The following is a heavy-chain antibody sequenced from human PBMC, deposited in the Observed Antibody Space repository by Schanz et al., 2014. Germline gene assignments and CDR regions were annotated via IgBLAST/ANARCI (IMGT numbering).Heavy chain of an antibody. V-gene: IGHV3-21*01. CDR2: LSCSFFGA. Sequence: VQLVESGGGLVKPGGSLKLSCVASGFTFRRSYGMTWVRQAPGKGLALFSVLSCSFFGANYADSVKGRFTISRDNAKNSLHLQMNSLRAEDTAVYYCVREGSSSPDCCYYNGMDVWGQGTTVTVSS. D-gene: IGHD6-6*01. CDR3: VREGSSSPDCCYYNGMDV. CDR1: GFTFRRSYG. J-gene: IGHJ6*02.